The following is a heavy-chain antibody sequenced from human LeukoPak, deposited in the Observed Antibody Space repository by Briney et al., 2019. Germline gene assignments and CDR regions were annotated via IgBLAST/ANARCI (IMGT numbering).Heavy chain of an antibody. J-gene: IGHJ4*02. CDR2: ISYDGSNK. V-gene: IGHV3-30*04. CDR1: GFTFSSYA. D-gene: IGHD6-19*01. CDR3: ARDPGYSSGWYYFDY. Sequence: GGSLRPSCAASGFTFSSYAMHWVRQAPGKGLEWVAVISYDGSNKYYADSVKGRFTISRDNSKNTLYLQMNSLRAEDTAVYYCARDPGYSSGWYYFDYWGQGTLVTVSS.